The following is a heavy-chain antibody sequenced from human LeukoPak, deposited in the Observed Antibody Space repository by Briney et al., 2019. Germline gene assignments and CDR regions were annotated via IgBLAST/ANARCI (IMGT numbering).Heavy chain of an antibody. Sequence: ASVKVSCKASGGTFFNYGVTWVRQAPGQGLEWMGGVIPVLGKAHYAQSLQGRVTITADESTSTAYVELNSLKSEDTAVYYCARFGSSWYAGFDPWGQGTLVTVSS. CDR2: VIPVLGKA. J-gene: IGHJ5*02. V-gene: IGHV1-69*01. CDR3: ARFGSSWYAGFDP. CDR1: GGTFFNYG. D-gene: IGHD6-13*01.